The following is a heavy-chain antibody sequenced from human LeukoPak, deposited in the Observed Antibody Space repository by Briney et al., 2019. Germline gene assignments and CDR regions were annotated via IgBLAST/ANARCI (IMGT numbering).Heavy chain of an antibody. CDR2: VYYGGTT. CDR3: AASEGKYASGWYASYYIDS. Sequence: PSATLSLTCTVSGDSISNTNYYWDWVRQPPGKGLEWIGNVYYGGTTYYTPSLKSRVTISVDSSKNQFSLKLRSVTAADTGVYYCAASEGKYASGWYASYYIDSWGRGTLVAVST. D-gene: IGHD6-19*01. V-gene: IGHV4-39*01. J-gene: IGHJ4*02. CDR1: GDSISNTNYY.